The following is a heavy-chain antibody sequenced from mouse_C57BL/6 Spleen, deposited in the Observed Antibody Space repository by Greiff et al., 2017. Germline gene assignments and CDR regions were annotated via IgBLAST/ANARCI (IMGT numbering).Heavy chain of an antibody. CDR2: FHPYNDDT. CDR1: GYTFTTYP. V-gene: IGHV1-47*01. CDR3: ARRDYSNYFFAY. J-gene: IGHJ3*01. Sequence: LVESGAELVKPGASVKMSCKASGYTFTTYPIEWMKQNHGKSLEWIGNFHPYNDDTKYNEKFKGKATLTVEKSSSTVYLELSRLTSDDSAVYYCARRDYSNYFFAYWGQGTLVTVSA. D-gene: IGHD2-5*01.